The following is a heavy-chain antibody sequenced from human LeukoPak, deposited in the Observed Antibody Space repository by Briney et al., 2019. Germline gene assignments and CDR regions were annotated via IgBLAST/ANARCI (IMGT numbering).Heavy chain of an antibody. J-gene: IGHJ3*02. CDR1: DFTSSSYA. Sequence: LSCGASDFTSSSYAICWFRRPPAKGLEWCSGISGNAGTIHYADSVKGRFTISRDNSKNTLYLLMNSLRAEDTAVYYCAKDIVVVPARGDSFDIWGQGTMVTVSS. CDR2: ISGNAGTI. CDR3: AKDIVVVPARGDSFDI. D-gene: IGHD2-2*01. V-gene: IGHV3-23*01.